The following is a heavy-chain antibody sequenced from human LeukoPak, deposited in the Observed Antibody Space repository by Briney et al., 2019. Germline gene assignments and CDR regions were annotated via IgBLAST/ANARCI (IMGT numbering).Heavy chain of an antibody. J-gene: IGHJ4*02. Sequence: ASVKVSCKASGYTFTGYYMHWVRQAPGQGLEWMGWINPNSGGTNYAQKFQGRVTMTRDTSISTAYMELSRLRSDDTAVYYCARDGYGWYYFDYWSQGTLVTVSS. V-gene: IGHV1-2*02. CDR3: ARDGYGWYYFDY. D-gene: IGHD2-8*02. CDR2: INPNSGGT. CDR1: GYTFTGYY.